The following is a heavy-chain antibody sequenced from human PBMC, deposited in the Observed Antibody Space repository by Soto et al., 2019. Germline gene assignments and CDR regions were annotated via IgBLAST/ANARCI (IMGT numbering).Heavy chain of an antibody. CDR2: IIPILGIA. J-gene: IGHJ3*02. Sequence: ASVKVSCKASGGTFSSYAISWVRQAPGQGLEWMGGIIPILGIANYAQKFQGRVTITADKSTSTAYMELSSLRSEDTAVYYCARDPGRYCSSTSCYAFDIWGQGTMVTVSS. CDR3: ARDPGRYCSSTSCYAFDI. CDR1: GGTFSSYA. D-gene: IGHD2-2*01. V-gene: IGHV1-69*10.